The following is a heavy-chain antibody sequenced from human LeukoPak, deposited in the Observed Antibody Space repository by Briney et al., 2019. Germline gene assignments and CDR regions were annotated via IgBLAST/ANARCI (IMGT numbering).Heavy chain of an antibody. V-gene: IGHV3-13*01. CDR1: GFTFSTYD. CDR3: ARGLAGGLDP. D-gene: IGHD3-9*01. Sequence: GGSLRLSCAASGFTFSTYDMHWVRQVTGKGLEWVSSISAAGNTYYSDSVKGRFTISRENAKSSFYLQINSLRGGDTAVYYCARGLAGGLDPWGQGTLVTVSS. CDR2: ISAAGNT. J-gene: IGHJ5*02.